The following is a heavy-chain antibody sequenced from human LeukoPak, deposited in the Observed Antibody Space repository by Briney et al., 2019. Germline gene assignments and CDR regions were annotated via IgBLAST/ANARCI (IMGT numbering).Heavy chain of an antibody. D-gene: IGHD3-10*01. CDR3: ARSGGPGTYHQLRYNWFDP. CDR1: GFTLSDYH. Sequence: GGSLRLSCAASGFTLSDYHMNWVRQAPGKGLEWLSSITTISHYIYYAGAVRGRFTISRDNAKNSLYLQMNSLRGEDTAVYYCARSGGPGTYHQLRYNWFDPWGQGTLVTVSS. V-gene: IGHV3-21*01. J-gene: IGHJ5*02. CDR2: ITTISHYI.